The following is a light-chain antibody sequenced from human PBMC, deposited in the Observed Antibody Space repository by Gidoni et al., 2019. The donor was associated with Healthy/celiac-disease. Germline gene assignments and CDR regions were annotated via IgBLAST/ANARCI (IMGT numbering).Light chain of an antibody. V-gene: IGKV4-1*01. J-gene: IGKJ1*01. Sequence: DIVMTQYPDSLAVSLGERATINCKSSQSVLYSSNNKNYLAWYQQKPGQPPKLLIYWASTRESGVPERFSGSGSGTDFTLTISSLQAEDVAVYYCQQYYSTPQTFGQGTKVEIK. CDR3: QQYYSTPQT. CDR1: QSVLYSSNNKNY. CDR2: WAS.